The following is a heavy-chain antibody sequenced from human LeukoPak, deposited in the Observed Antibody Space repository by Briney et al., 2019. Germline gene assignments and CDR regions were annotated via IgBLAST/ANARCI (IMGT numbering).Heavy chain of an antibody. V-gene: IGHV3-23*01. D-gene: IGHD6-19*01. CDR1: GFTFSTSA. CDR3: AKGIYSSGWSYFDY. Sequence: GGPLRLSCAASGFTFSTSAMSWVRQAPGKGLDWVSTLSGSGITTYYADSVKGRLAISRDNSKNTLYLQMNSLRAEDTAVYYCAKGIYSSGWSYFDYWGDGTLVTVSS. CDR2: LSGSGITT. J-gene: IGHJ4*01.